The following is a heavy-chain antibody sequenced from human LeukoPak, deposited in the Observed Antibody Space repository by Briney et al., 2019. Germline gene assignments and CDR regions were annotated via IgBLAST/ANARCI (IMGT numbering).Heavy chain of an antibody. V-gene: IGHV4-39*07. CDR1: GGSISSSSYY. CDR3: ATNYDILTGYSNVYNY. J-gene: IGHJ4*02. Sequence: SETLSLTCTVSGGSISSSSYYWGWIRQPPGKGLEWIGSIYYSGSTYYNPSLKSRVTISVDTSKNQFSLKLSSVTAADTAVYYCATNYDILTGYSNVYNYWGQGTLVTVSS. CDR2: IYYSGST. D-gene: IGHD3-9*01.